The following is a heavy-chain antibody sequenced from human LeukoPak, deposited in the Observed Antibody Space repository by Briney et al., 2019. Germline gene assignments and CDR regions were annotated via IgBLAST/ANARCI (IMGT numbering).Heavy chain of an antibody. Sequence: PGGSLRISCAASGFSFDAYAMSWVRQAPGKGLEWVSGISETGRTTSYTDSVKGRFTMSRDNSKNTLHLQMNRLRAEDTGLYYCAKDHYNTDYFYFFDSWGEGTLVTVSS. J-gene: IGHJ4*02. D-gene: IGHD2/OR15-2a*01. V-gene: IGHV3-23*01. CDR2: ISETGRTT. CDR3: AKDHYNTDYFYFFDS. CDR1: GFSFDAYA.